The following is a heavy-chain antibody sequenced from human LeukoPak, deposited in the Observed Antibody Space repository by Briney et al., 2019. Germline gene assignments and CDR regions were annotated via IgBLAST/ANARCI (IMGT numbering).Heavy chain of an antibody. V-gene: IGHV1-8*01. J-gene: IGHJ4*02. Sequence: ASVKVSCKASGYTFTSYDINWVRQATGQGLEWMGWMNPNSGNTGYAQKFQGRVTMTRNTSISTAYMELSSLRSEDTAVYYCARGVSIVTMIVVVIRGRPYYFDYWGQGTLVTVSS. CDR2: MNPNSGNT. D-gene: IGHD3-22*01. CDR1: GYTFTSYD. CDR3: ARGVSIVTMIVVVIRGRPYYFDY.